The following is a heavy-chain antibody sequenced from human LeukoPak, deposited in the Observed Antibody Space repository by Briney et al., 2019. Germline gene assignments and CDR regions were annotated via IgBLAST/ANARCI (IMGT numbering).Heavy chain of an antibody. CDR1: GFTFDDYA. Sequence: PGGSLRLSCAASGFTFDDYAMHWVRQAPGKGLEWVSGISWNSGSIGYADSVKGRFTISRDNAKNSLYLQMNSLRAEDTALYYCAKDPYYYGSGSLMDYYFDYWGQGTLVTVSS. CDR3: AKDPYYYGSGSLMDYYFDY. J-gene: IGHJ4*02. V-gene: IGHV3-9*01. CDR2: ISWNSGSI. D-gene: IGHD3-10*01.